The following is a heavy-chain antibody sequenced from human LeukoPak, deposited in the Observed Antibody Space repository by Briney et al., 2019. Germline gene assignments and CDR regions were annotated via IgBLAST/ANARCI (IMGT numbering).Heavy chain of an antibody. CDR2: ISAYNGNT. CDR1: GYTFTSYG. CDR3: ARGDCSGGSCYYFDY. D-gene: IGHD2-15*01. V-gene: IGHV1-18*01. Sequence: GASVKVSCKASGYTFTSYGISWVRQAPGQGLEWMGWISAYNGNTNYAQKLQGRVTMTTDTSTSTAYMELRSLRSDDTAVYYCARGDCSGGSCYYFDYWGQGTLVTVSS. J-gene: IGHJ4*02.